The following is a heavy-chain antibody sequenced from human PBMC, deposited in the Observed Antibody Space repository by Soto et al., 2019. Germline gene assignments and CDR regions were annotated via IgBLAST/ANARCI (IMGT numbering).Heavy chain of an antibody. D-gene: IGHD3-16*02. V-gene: IGHV3-21*01. J-gene: IGHJ3*02. Sequence: GSLRLSCAASGFTFSSYSMSWVRQAPGKGLEWVSSISSSSSYIYYADSVKGRFTISRDNAKNSLYLQMNSLRAEDTAVYYCARGIDDAFDIWGQGTMVTVSS. CDR3: ARGIDDAFDI. CDR2: ISSSSSYI. CDR1: GFTFSSYS.